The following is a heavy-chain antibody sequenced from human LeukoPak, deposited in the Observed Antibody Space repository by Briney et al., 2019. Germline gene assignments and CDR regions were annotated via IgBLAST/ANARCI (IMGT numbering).Heavy chain of an antibody. CDR3: ARLYGDYGGALDY. J-gene: IGHJ4*02. Sequence: SETLSLTCTVSGGSISSYYWSWIRQPPGKGLEWIGYIYYSGSTNYNPSLTSRVTISVDTSKNQFSLKLSSVTAADTAVYYCARLYGDYGGALDYWGQGTLVTVSS. V-gene: IGHV4-59*08. D-gene: IGHD4-17*01. CDR2: IYYSGST. CDR1: GGSISSYY.